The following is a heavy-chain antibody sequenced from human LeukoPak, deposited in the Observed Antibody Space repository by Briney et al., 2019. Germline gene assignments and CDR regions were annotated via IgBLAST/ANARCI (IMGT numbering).Heavy chain of an antibody. CDR3: AKDSSRWAFDY. D-gene: IGHD6-13*01. CDR1: GVTLSSYG. CDR2: TLYDGSNE. V-gene: IGHV3-30*18. J-gene: IGHJ4*02. Sequence: GGSLRLSCTASGVTLSSYGMHWVRQAPGKGLEWVAVTLYDGSNEYYADSVKGRFIVTRDNSENTLYLQMNSLRSEDTAVYYCAKDSSRWAFDYWGQGTLVTVSS.